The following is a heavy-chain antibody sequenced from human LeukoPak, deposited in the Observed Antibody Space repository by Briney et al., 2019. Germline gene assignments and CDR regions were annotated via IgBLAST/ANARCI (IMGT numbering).Heavy chain of an antibody. Sequence: SETLSLTCTVSGGSISSYYWSWIRQPPGKGLEWIGYIYYSGSINYNPSLKSRVIISVDKSKNQFSLKLSSVTAADTAVYYCASERGKWLRLGGYYFDYWGQGTLVTVSS. D-gene: IGHD5-12*01. CDR3: ASERGKWLRLGGYYFDY. CDR2: IYYSGSI. CDR1: GGSISSYY. V-gene: IGHV4-59*12. J-gene: IGHJ4*02.